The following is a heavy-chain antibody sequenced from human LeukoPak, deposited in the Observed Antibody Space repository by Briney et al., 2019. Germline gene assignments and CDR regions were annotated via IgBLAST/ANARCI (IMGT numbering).Heavy chain of an antibody. D-gene: IGHD4-17*01. CDR2: SSSSSSNV. J-gene: IGHJ4*02. V-gene: IGHV3-48*01. CDR1: GFTFSSYS. CDR3: ARARDGDYWEPPVPSYFDY. Sequence: PGGSLRLSCAASGFTFSSYSMSWVRQAPGKGLEWVSYSSSSSSNVYYADSVKGRFTFSRDNAKNSLYLQMNSLRAEDTAVYYCARARDGDYWEPPVPSYFDYWGQGTLVTVSS.